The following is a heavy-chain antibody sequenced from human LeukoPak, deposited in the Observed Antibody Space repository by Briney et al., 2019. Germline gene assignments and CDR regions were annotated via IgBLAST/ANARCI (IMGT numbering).Heavy chain of an antibody. CDR1: GGTFSSYA. Sequence: ASVKVSCKASGGTFSSYAISWVRQAPGQGLEWMGRIIPILGIANYAQKFQGRVTITADKSTSTAYMELSSLRSEDTAVYYCEISASYYYDSSGYYPYFDYWGQGTLVTVSS. V-gene: IGHV1-69*04. D-gene: IGHD3-22*01. J-gene: IGHJ4*02. CDR2: IIPILGIA. CDR3: EISASYYYDSSGYYPYFDY.